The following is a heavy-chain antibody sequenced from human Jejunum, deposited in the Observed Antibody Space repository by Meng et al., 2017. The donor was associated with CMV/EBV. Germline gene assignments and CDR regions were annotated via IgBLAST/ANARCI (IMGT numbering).Heavy chain of an antibody. CDR2: INLSGGST. J-gene: IGHJ4*02. Sequence: KASGYTFTSYTMHWVRQAPGQGPEWMGIINLSGGSTSYAQKFQGRVTMTRDTSTSTVYMELSSLRSEDTAVYYCARDPAYTNFFDYWGQGTLVTVSS. CDR1: GYTFTSYT. D-gene: IGHD3-16*01. V-gene: IGHV1-46*01. CDR3: ARDPAYTNFFDY.